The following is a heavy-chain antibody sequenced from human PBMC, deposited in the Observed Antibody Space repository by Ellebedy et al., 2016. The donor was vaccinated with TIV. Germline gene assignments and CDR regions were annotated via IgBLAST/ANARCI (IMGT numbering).Heavy chain of an antibody. Sequence: KVSCKGFQYSFSNYWLAWVRQMPGKGLEWMGIIHPSDSDTRYSPSFQGQVTFSVDKSISTAYLHWIGLRASDTAIYYCARHVFGNYYYGMDVWGQGTTVTVSS. CDR3: ARHVFGNYYYGMDV. CDR1: QYSFSNYW. D-gene: IGHD2-15*01. CDR2: IHPSDSDT. V-gene: IGHV5-51*01. J-gene: IGHJ6*02.